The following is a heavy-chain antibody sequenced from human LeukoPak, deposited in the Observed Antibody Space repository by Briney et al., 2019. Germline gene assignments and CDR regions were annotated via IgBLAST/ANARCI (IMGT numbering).Heavy chain of an antibody. V-gene: IGHV4-59*01. J-gene: IGHJ4*02. Sequence: SETLSLTCTVSGGSISSYYWSWIRQPPGKGLEWIGYIYYSGSTNYNPSLKSRVTISVDTSKNQFSLKLSSVTAADTAVYYCASRAVTTGVYYFDYWGQGTLVTVSS. CDR2: IYYSGST. CDR1: GGSISSYY. CDR3: ASRAVTTGVYYFDY. D-gene: IGHD4-17*01.